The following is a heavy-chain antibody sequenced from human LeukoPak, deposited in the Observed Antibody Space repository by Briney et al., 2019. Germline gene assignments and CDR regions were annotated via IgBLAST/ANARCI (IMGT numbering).Heavy chain of an antibody. V-gene: IGHV1-46*01. J-gene: IGHJ4*02. CDR2: INPSGGSA. Sequence: ASVKVSCKASGYTFTTYYMHWVRQAPGQGLEWMGIINPSGGSATYAQKFQGRVTMTRDTSTSTVYMELSSLRSEDTAVYYCARDGFIQVQNFDYWGQGTLVTVSS. D-gene: IGHD2-21*01. CDR1: GYTFTTYY. CDR3: ARDGFIQVQNFDY.